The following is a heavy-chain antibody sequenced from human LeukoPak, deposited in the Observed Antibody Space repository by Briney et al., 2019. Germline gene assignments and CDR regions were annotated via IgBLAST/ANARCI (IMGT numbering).Heavy chain of an antibody. CDR1: GFTFSSYA. CDR3: ARVGSDYYDISLYGMDV. V-gene: IGHV3-30-3*01. D-gene: IGHD3-22*01. Sequence: HSGRSLRLSCAASGFTFSSYAMHWVRQAPGKGLEWVAVISYDGSNKYYADSVKGRFTISRDNSKNTLYLQMNSLRAEDTAVYYCARVGSDYYDISLYGMDVWGQGTTVTVSS. J-gene: IGHJ6*02. CDR2: ISYDGSNK.